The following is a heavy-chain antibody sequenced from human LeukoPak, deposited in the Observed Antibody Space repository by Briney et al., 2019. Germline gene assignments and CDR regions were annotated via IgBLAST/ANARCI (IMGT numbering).Heavy chain of an antibody. CDR2: IYSGTI. J-gene: IGHJ4*02. Sequence: PGGSLRLSCTVSGFTVSSNSMSWVRQAPGKGLEWFSFIYSGTIHYSDSVKGRFTISRDNSKNTLYLQMNGLRAEDTAVYYCARRAGAYSHPYDYWGQGTLVTVSS. V-gene: IGHV3-53*01. CDR1: GFTVSSNS. CDR3: ARRAGAYSHPYDY. D-gene: IGHD4/OR15-4a*01.